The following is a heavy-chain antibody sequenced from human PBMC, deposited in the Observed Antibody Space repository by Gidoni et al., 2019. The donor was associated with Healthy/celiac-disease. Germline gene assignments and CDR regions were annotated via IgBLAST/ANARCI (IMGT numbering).Heavy chain of an antibody. CDR3: ASVPAADAFDI. Sequence: QLQLQESGPGLVKPSETLSLTCTVSGGSISSSSYYWGWFRQPPGKGLDGIGSIYYSGSTYYNPSLKSRVTISVDTSKNQFSLKLSSVTAADTAVYYCASVPAADAFDIWGQGTMVTVSS. D-gene: IGHD2-15*01. J-gene: IGHJ3*02. V-gene: IGHV4-39*01. CDR2: IYYSGST. CDR1: GGSISSSSYY.